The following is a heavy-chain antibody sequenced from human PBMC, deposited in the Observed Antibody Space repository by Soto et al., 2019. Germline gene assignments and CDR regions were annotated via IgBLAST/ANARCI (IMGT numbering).Heavy chain of an antibody. CDR3: ARGYYFDSSGYYYFDY. CDR2: IIPIFGTA. Sequence: AVKVSCKASGCTFRSYAISCVRQAPGQALEWMGGIIPIFGTANYAQKFQGRVTITADKTTSTAYMELSSLICEDTGVYYCARGYYFDSSGYYYFDYWGQGTLVTVSS. J-gene: IGHJ4*02. D-gene: IGHD3-22*01. CDR1: GCTFRSYA. V-gene: IGHV1-69*06.